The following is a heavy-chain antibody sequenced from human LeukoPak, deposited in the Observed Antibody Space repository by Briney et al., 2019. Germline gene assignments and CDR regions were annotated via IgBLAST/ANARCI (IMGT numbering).Heavy chain of an antibody. CDR3: ARDNDLLRYFDWPLDY. CDR2: IYSGGST. Sequence: GGSLRLSCAASGFTVSSNYMSWVRQAPGKGLEWVSVIYSGGSTYYADSVKGRFTISRDNSKNTLYLQMNSLRAEDMAVYYCARDNDLLRYFDWPLDYWGQGTLVTVSS. V-gene: IGHV3-53*01. CDR1: GFTVSSNY. D-gene: IGHD3-9*01. J-gene: IGHJ4*02.